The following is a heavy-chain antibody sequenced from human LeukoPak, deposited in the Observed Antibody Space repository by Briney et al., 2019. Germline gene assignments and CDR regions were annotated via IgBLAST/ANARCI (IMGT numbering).Heavy chain of an antibody. CDR3: ARCDSSGSDAFDI. D-gene: IGHD3-22*01. CDR1: GFTFDDYA. CDR2: ISWNSGSI. J-gene: IGHJ3*02. Sequence: GGSLRLSCAASGFTFDDYAMHWVRQAPGKGLEWVSGISWNSGSIGYADSVKGRFTISRDNAKNSLYLQMNSLRAEDTALYYCARCDSSGSDAFDIWGQGTMATVSS. V-gene: IGHV3-9*01.